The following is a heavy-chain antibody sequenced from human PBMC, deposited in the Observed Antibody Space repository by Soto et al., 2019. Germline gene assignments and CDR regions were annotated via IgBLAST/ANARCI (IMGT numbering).Heavy chain of an antibody. D-gene: IGHD3-3*01. V-gene: IGHV1-24*01. J-gene: IGHJ2*01. Sequence: QVQLIQSGAEVKKPGASVKVSCKVSGYTLSKLSMQWVRQAPGKGLEWMGGVEPEDGEILYAQKFRSRVTITEDTSTDTAYMELNSLTSDDTAVYYCAITPLEWLSQVIRNWFFDVWGRGTLVTVSS. CDR2: VEPEDGEI. CDR3: AITPLEWLSQVIRNWFFDV. CDR1: GYTLSKLS.